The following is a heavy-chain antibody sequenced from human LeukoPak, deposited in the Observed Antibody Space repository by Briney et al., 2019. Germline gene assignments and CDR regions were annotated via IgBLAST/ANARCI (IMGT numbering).Heavy chain of an antibody. CDR3: ARDNGRNGFDI. V-gene: IGHV3-74*01. Sequence: GGSLRLTCAASGFTFRSYAMGWVRQAPGKGLVWVSRISSDGSRISYADSVKGRFTISRDDAKKTLDLQMNILRAEDTAVYVCARDNGRNGFDIWGQGTMVTVSS. CDR2: ISSDGSRI. J-gene: IGHJ3*02. CDR1: GFTFRSYA.